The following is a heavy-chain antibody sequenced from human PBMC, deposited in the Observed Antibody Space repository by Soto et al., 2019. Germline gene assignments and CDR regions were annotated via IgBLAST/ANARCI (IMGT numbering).Heavy chain of an antibody. CDR1: GYTFTSYG. CDR3: ARDLEWMEIQVED. CDR2: ISAYNGNT. D-gene: IGHD1-1*01. V-gene: IGHV1-18*01. Sequence: ASVKVSCKASGYTFTSYGISWVRQAPGQGLEWMGWISAYNGNTNYAQKLQGRVTMTTDTSTSTAYMELRSLRSDDTAVEDGARDLEWMEIQVEDSGQGTLVTVSS. J-gene: IGHJ4*02.